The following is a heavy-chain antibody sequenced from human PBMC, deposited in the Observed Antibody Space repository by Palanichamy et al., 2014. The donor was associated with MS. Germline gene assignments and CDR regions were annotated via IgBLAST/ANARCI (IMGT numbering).Heavy chain of an antibody. V-gene: IGHV3-48*03. CDR3: LAQLWTNFYYGMDV. CDR2: ISGSGSPI. D-gene: IGHD1-1*01. Sequence: EVQLVEVWGTVWYNLEGPVRLSCAGSGYTFSSYEMNWVRQAPGKGLEWISYISGSGSPIYYADSVRGRFTVSRDNAQNTLYLQMDSLRGDDTAVYYCLAQLWTNFYYGMDVWGRGTTVTVS. CDR1: GYTFSSYE. J-gene: IGHJ6*02.